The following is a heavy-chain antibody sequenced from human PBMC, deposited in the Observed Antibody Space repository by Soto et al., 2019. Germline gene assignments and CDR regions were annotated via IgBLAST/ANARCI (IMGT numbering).Heavy chain of an antibody. CDR1: GGTFSSYA. V-gene: IGHV1-69*13. D-gene: IGHD3-22*01. CDR2: IIPIFGTA. Sequence: ASVKVSCKASGGTFSSYAISWVRQAPGQGLEWMGGIIPIFGTANYAQKFQGRVTITADESTSTAYMELSSLRSEDTAVYYCARDQYYYDSSGYYRFFDYWGQGTLVTVSS. J-gene: IGHJ4*02. CDR3: ARDQYYYDSSGYYRFFDY.